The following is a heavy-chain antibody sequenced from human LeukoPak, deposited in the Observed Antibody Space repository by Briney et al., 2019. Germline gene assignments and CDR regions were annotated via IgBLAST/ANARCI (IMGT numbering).Heavy chain of an antibody. Sequence: ASVKVSCKASGYTFTGYYMHWVRQAPGQGLEWMGWINPNSGGTDYAQKFQGRVTMTRDTSISTAYMELSRLRSDDTAVYYCARGNDDYYGSGSYYNPLYYYYYYGMDVWGQGTTVTVSS. CDR2: INPNSGGT. V-gene: IGHV1-2*02. D-gene: IGHD3-10*01. CDR1: GYTFTGYY. J-gene: IGHJ6*02. CDR3: ARGNDDYYGSGSYYNPLYYYYYYGMDV.